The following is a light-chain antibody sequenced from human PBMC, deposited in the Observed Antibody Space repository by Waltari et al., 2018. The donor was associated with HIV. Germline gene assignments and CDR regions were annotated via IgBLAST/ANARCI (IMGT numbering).Light chain of an antibody. Sequence: QSVLTQPPSASGPPDQRFTTSCSGSTSNIGRNTLSWFQQFPVTAPKLLIYGKNQRPSGVPDRFSGSKSGTSASLAISGLQSEDEADYYCASWDDSLNGPVFGGGTKLTVV. J-gene: IGLJ2*01. CDR2: GKN. CDR3: ASWDDSLNGPV. V-gene: IGLV1-44*01. CDR1: TSNIGRNT.